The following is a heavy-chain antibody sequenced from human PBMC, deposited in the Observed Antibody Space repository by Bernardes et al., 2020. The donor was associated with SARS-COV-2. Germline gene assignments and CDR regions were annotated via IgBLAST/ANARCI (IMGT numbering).Heavy chain of an antibody. D-gene: IGHD4-17*01. CDR2: MYTSGST. CDR3: AREVYGDYVRYYGMDV. V-gene: IGHV4-61*02. Sequence: SETLSLTCTVSDGSISSGGYYWTWIRQPAGKGLEWIGRMYTSGSTDYNPSLKSRVTISLDTPNNQFSLKLNSVTAADTAVYYCAREVYGDYVRYYGMDVWGPGTTVTVSS. CDR1: DGSISSGGYY. J-gene: IGHJ6*02.